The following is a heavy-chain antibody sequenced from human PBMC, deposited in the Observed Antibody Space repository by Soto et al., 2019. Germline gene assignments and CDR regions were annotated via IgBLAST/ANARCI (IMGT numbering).Heavy chain of an antibody. J-gene: IGHJ6*04. CDR1: GGSFSGFY. CDR3: SWLTCSGGSCYRYYYYYYGMDV. Sequence: SETLSLTCAVYGGSFSGFYWSWIPHPPGEGVEGIGEINHSGSTKHNPSLKSRVTISVDTSKNQFSLMLSSVTAADTAVYYCSWLTCSGGSCYRYYYYYYGMDVWGKGTTVTVSS. V-gene: IGHV4-34*01. D-gene: IGHD2-15*01. CDR2: INHSGST.